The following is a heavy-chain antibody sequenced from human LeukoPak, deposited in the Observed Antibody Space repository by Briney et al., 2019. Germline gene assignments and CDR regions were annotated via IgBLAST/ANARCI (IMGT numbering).Heavy chain of an antibody. CDR3: ARVGTEYSSSWTSFDY. CDR2: ISWNSGSI. V-gene: IGHV3-9*01. CDR1: GFTFDDYA. J-gene: IGHJ4*02. Sequence: PGRSLRLSCAASGFTFDDYAMHWVRQAPGKGLEWVSGISWNSGSIGYADSVKGRFTISRDNSKNTLFLQMNSLSGDDAAVYYCARVGTEYSSSWTSFDYWGQGTLVTVSS. D-gene: IGHD6-13*01.